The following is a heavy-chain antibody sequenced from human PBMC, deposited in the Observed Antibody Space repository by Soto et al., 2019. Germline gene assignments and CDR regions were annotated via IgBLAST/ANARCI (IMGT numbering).Heavy chain of an antibody. CDR1: GLTFSSYA. V-gene: IGHV3-23*03. J-gene: IGHJ5*02. D-gene: IGHD6-19*01. CDR2: IYSGGST. CDR3: AKVHSSGWVP. Sequence: GGSLRLSCAASGLTFSSYAMSWVRQAPGKGLEWVSVIYSGGSTYYADSVKGRFTISRDNSKNTLYLQMNSLRAEDTAVYYCAKVHSSGWVPWGQGTLVTVSS.